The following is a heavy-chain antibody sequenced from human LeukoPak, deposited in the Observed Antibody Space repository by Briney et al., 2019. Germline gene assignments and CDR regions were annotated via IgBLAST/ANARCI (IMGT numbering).Heavy chain of an antibody. Sequence: PGGSLRPSCAASGFTFSDYYMSWIRQAPGKGLEWVSYISYSGNTIYYADSVKGRFTISRDNAKNSLYLQMNSLRAEDTAVYYCARVTRGSGYAFDIWGQGTMVTVSS. J-gene: IGHJ3*02. CDR1: GFTFSDYY. CDR2: ISYSGNTI. CDR3: ARVTRGSGYAFDI. D-gene: IGHD5-12*01. V-gene: IGHV3-11*04.